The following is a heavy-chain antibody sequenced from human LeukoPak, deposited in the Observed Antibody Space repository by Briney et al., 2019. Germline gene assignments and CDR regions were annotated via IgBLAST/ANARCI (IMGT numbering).Heavy chain of an antibody. CDR3: ARHGQRWLQLSHFDY. V-gene: IGHV4-34*01. Sequence: PSETLSLTCAVYGGSFSGYYWSWIRQPPGKGLEWIGEINHSGSTNYNPSLKSRVTISVDTPKNQFSLKLSSVTAADTAVYYCARHGQRWLQLSHFDYWGQGTLVTVSS. CDR2: INHSGST. CDR1: GGSFSGYY. J-gene: IGHJ4*02. D-gene: IGHD5-24*01.